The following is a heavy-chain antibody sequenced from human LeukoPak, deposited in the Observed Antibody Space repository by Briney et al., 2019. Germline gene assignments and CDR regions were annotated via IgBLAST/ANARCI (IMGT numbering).Heavy chain of an antibody. V-gene: IGHV1-8*03. J-gene: IGHJ5*02. CDR3: AGGRYCSSTSCYSRDNWFDP. CDR2: MNPNSGNT. D-gene: IGHD2-2*01. CDR1: GYTFTSYD. Sequence: ASVKVSCKASGYTFTSYDINWVRQATGQGLEWMGWMNPNSGNTGYAQKFQGRVTITRNTSISTAYMELSSLRSEDTAVYYCAGGRYCSSTSCYSRDNWFDPWGQGTLVTVSS.